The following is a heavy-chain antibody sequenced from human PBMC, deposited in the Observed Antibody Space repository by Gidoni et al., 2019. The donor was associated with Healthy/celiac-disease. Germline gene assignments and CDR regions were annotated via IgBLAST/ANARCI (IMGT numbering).Heavy chain of an antibody. J-gene: IGHJ4*02. CDR2: IKQDGSEK. D-gene: IGHD2-2*01. V-gene: IGHV3-7*01. CDR1: GFTFSSYW. Sequence: EVQLVESGGGLVQPGGSLILSCAASGFTFSSYWMSWVRQAPGKGLEWVANIKQDGSEKYYVDSVKGRFTISRDNAKNSLYLQMNSLRAEDTAVYYCARDLGYCSSTSCYGDYFDYWGQGTLVTVSS. CDR3: ARDLGYCSSTSCYGDYFDY.